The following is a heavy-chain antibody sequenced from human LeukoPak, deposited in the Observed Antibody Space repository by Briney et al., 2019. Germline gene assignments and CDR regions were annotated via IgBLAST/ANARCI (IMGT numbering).Heavy chain of an antibody. J-gene: IGHJ3*02. CDR3: AKYCSTTSCSARFAFDI. CDR2: ISGSGGST. V-gene: IGHV3-23*01. CDR1: GFTFSNYA. D-gene: IGHD2-2*01. Sequence: PGKSLRLSCAASGFTFSNYAMSWVRQAPGKGLEWVSAISGSGGSTFYADSVKGRFTISRDNSKNTLYLQMNSLRAEDTAVYYCAKYCSTTSCSARFAFDIWGRGTMVTVSS.